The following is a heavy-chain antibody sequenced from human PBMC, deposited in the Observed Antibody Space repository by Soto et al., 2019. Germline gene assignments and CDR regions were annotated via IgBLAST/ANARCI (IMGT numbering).Heavy chain of an antibody. Sequence: QVQLQESGPGLVKPSGTLSLTCAVSSGSIRSSNWWRWVRQPPGKGLEGMGEIHHSGSTNYNPSLQSRVTISVDKSKNQFYLHMSCVTAADTSVYYCASGSYCSGGSCSPFYYYYMDVWGKGTTVTVSS. CDR3: ASGSYCSGGSCSPFYYYYMDV. CDR2: IHHSGST. CDR1: SGSIRSSNW. D-gene: IGHD2-15*01. V-gene: IGHV4-4*02. J-gene: IGHJ6*03.